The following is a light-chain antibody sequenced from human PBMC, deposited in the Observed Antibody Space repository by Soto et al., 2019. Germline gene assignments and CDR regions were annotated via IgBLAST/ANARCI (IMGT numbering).Light chain of an antibody. J-gene: IGKJ4*01. CDR3: MQSLQSPPT. CDR1: LSLLHPNGNTF. V-gene: IGKV2-28*01. Sequence: DVVLTQSPVTLAVTPGEPASISCRSSLSLLHPNGNTFLHWYFQKPGQSPQLLIYLASKRASGVPDRFSGSGSCTDYTLKISSLEAEDAGIYYCMQSLQSPPTFGGGTKVDMK. CDR2: LAS.